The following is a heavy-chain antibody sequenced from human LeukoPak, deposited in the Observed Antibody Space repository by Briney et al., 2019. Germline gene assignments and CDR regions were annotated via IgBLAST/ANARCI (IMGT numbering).Heavy chain of an antibody. J-gene: IGHJ4*02. CDR2: IYYSGST. CDR1: GGSISSYY. Sequence: PSETLSLTCTVSGGSISSYYWSWIRQPPGKGLEWIGYIYYSGSTNYNPSLKSRVTISVDTSKNQFSLKLSSVTAADTAVYYCAREGGDFWSGYNYWGQGTLVTVSS. CDR3: AREGGDFWSGYNY. D-gene: IGHD3-3*01. V-gene: IGHV4-59*12.